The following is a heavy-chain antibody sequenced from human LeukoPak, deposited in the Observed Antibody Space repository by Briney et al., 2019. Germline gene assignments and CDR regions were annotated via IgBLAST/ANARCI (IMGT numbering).Heavy chain of an antibody. CDR3: AGGEKIYGVSFVDI. V-gene: IGHV3-30*04. D-gene: IGHD4-17*01. J-gene: IGHJ3*02. CDR1: GFTFSSYA. Sequence: GGSLRLSCAASGFTFSSYAMHWVRQAPGKGLEWVAVISYDGSNKYYADSVKGRFTISRDNSKNTLYLQMNSLRAEDTAVYYCAGGEKIYGVSFVDIWGQGTMVTVSS. CDR2: ISYDGSNK.